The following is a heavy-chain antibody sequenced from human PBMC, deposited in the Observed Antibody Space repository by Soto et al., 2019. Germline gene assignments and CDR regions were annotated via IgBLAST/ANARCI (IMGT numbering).Heavy chain of an antibody. V-gene: IGHV3-23*01. CDR2: ISGSGGST. J-gene: IGHJ6*03. Sequence: EVQLLESGGGLVQPGGSLRLSCAASGFTFSSYAMSWVRQAPGKGLEWVSAISGSGGSTYYADSVKGRFTISRDNSKNTLYLQMNSLRAEDTAVYYCAKDLLLWFGEPTSYYMDVWGKWPTVTVSS. CDR3: AKDLLLWFGEPTSYYMDV. CDR1: GFTFSSYA. D-gene: IGHD3-10*01.